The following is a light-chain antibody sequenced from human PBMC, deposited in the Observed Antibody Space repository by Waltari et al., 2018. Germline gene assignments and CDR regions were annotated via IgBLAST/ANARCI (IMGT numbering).Light chain of an antibody. V-gene: IGKV1-39*01. CDR3: QQSYSTPFA. CDR2: AAS. J-gene: IGKJ3*01. CDR1: QSISSY. Sequence: DIQMTQSPSSLSASAGHRVTITCRASQSISSYLNWYQQKPGKAPKLLISAASSLQSGVPSRFSGSGSGTDFTLTISSLQPEDFATYYCQQSYSTPFAFGPGTKVDIK.